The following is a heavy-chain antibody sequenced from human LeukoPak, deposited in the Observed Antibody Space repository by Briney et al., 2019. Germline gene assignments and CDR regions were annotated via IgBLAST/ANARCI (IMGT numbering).Heavy chain of an antibody. Sequence: GGSLRLSCAASGFTFRSYSMNWVRQAPGKGLEWVSYISSSSSTIYYADSVQGRFTISRDNAKNSLYLQMNSLRDEDTAVYYCARDRRSDYYDSSAPSDYWGQGTLVTVSS. J-gene: IGHJ4*02. D-gene: IGHD3-22*01. CDR2: ISSSSSTI. CDR3: ARDRRSDYYDSSAPSDY. V-gene: IGHV3-48*02. CDR1: GFTFRSYS.